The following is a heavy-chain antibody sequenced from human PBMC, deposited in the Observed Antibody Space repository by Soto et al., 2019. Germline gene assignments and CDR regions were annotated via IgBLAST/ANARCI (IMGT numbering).Heavy chain of an antibody. V-gene: IGHV4-59*01. J-gene: IGHJ4*02. CDR3: ARSVAVTGAHIDY. CDR1: RGSISGSY. Sequence: PSQTLSLTCSLSRGSISGSYCSWIRQSREKGLEWRGYVYYTGSTNYSPSLRSRVSISVDASKNEFSLRLSSVTAADTAVYFCARSVAVTGAHIDYWGQGTQVTVSS. D-gene: IGHD2-8*02. CDR2: VYYTGST.